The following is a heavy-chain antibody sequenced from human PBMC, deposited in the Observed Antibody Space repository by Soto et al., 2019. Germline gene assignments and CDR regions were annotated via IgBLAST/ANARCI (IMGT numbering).Heavy chain of an antibody. Sequence: ASVKVSCKASGYTFTSYAMHWVRQAPGQRLEWMGWINAGNGNTKYSQKFQGRVTITKDTSASTAYMELSSLRSEDTAVYYCARDGSGWEGDYWGQGTLVTVSS. J-gene: IGHJ4*02. CDR1: GYTFTSYA. CDR2: INAGNGNT. D-gene: IGHD6-19*01. CDR3: ARDGSGWEGDY. V-gene: IGHV1-3*01.